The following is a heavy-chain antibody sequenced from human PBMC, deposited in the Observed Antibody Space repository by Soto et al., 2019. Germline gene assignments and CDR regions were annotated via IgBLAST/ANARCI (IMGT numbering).Heavy chain of an antibody. CDR1: GYSFTSYW. D-gene: IGHD6-13*01. V-gene: IGHV5-10-1*01. CDR3: ARRGGSRWYGYYYYGMDV. J-gene: IGHJ6*02. Sequence: GESLKISCKGSGYSFTSYWISWVRQMPGKGLEWMGRIDPSDSYTNYSPSFQGHVTISADKSISTAYLQWSSLKASDTAMYYCARRGGSRWYGYYYYGMDVWGQGTTVTVYS. CDR2: IDPSDSYT.